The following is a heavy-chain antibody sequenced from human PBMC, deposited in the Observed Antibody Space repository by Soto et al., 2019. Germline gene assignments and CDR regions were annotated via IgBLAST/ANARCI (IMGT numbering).Heavy chain of an antibody. CDR3: ARGASQQYYDILTGGRGYYYYGMDV. J-gene: IGHJ6*02. CDR1: GFTFSSYW. Sequence: GGSLRLSCAASGFTFSSYWMHWVRQAPGKGLVWVSRINSDGSSTSYADSVKGRFTISRDNAKNTLYLQMNSLRAGDTAVYYCARGASQQYYDILTGGRGYYYYGMDVWGQGTTVTVSS. V-gene: IGHV3-74*01. CDR2: INSDGSST. D-gene: IGHD3-9*01.